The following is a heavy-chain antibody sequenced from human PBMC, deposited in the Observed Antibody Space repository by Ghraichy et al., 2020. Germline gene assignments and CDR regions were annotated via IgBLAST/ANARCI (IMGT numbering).Heavy chain of an antibody. CDR1: GGSISSYY. CDR2: IYYSGST. V-gene: IGHV4-59*08. CDR3: ARFPYYYDSSGYYYYYGMDV. D-gene: IGHD3-22*01. Sequence: SETLSLTCTVSGGSISSYYWSWIRQPPGKGLEWIGYIYYSGSTNYNPSLKSRVTISVDTSKNQFSLKLSSVTAADTAVYYCARFPYYYDSSGYYYYYGMDVWGQGTTVTVSS. J-gene: IGHJ6*02.